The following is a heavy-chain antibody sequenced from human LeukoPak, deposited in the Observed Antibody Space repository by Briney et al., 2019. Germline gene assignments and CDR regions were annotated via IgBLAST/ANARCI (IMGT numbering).Heavy chain of an antibody. D-gene: IGHD3-9*01. CDR1: GFTFSNYA. V-gene: IGHV3-23*01. Sequence: GGSLRLSCAVSGFTFSNYAMSWVRQAPGKGLEWISSISGGGGSPYYADSVRGRFTISRDNSKNTLYLQMNSLRAEDTAVYYCAKAYYDILTGSDYWGQGTLVTVSS. CDR2: ISGGGGSP. CDR3: AKAYYDILTGSDY. J-gene: IGHJ4*02.